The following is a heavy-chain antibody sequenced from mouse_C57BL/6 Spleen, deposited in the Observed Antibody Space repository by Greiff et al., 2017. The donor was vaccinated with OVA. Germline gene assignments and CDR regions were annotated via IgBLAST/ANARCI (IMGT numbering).Heavy chain of an antibody. D-gene: IGHD1-1*01. CDR3: ARGDYYGGFDV. V-gene: IGHV1-43*01. J-gene: IGHJ1*03. Sequence: VQLQQSGPELVQPGASVKISCKASGYSFTGYFMHWVQQSSELSLEWIGEINPSTGGTSYNQKFKGKATLTVAKSSITASMQLKSLTSEDSADYYCARGDYYGGFDVWGTGTTGTVSS. CDR2: INPSTGGT. CDR1: GYSFTGYF.